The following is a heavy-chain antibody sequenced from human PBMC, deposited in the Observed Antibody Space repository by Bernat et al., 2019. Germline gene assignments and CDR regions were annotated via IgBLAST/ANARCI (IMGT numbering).Heavy chain of an antibody. CDR2: ISYDGSNK. D-gene: IGHD6-25*01. J-gene: IGHJ6*02. Sequence: QVLLVESGGGVVQPGRSLRLSCVASGFTFSSYAMHWVRQAPGKGLEWVAVISYDGSNKYYTDSVQARFIISRDDSENTLYLQMDSLKSEDTAVYYCVRDGAALYYYHGMDVWGRGTTVTVSS. CDR3: VRDGAALYYYHGMDV. CDR1: GFTFSSYA. V-gene: IGHV3-30-3*01.